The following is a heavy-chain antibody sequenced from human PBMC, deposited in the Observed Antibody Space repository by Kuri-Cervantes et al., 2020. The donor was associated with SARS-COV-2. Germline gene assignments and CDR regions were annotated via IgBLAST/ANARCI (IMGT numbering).Heavy chain of an antibody. J-gene: IGHJ4*02. V-gene: IGHV4-4*02. CDR2: IYHSGST. CDR1: GGSISSSNW. CDR3: ARHPPRDLMPWVD. Sequence: GSLRLSCAVSGGSISSSNWWSWVRQPPGKGLEWIGEIYHSGSTYYNPSLKSRVTISVDTSKNQFSLKLSSVTAADTAVYYCARHPPRDLMPWVDWGQGTLVTVSS. D-gene: IGHD2-2*01.